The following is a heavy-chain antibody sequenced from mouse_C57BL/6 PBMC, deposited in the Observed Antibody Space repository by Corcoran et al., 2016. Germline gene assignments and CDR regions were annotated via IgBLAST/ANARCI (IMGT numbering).Heavy chain of an antibody. J-gene: IGHJ2*01. D-gene: IGHD1-2*01. V-gene: IGHV1-19*01. CDR3: ARSEDYYGGDY. CDR2: INPYNGGT. Sequence: EVQLQQSGPVLVKPGASVKVSCKASGYTFTDYYMNWVKQSHGKSLEWIGVINPYNGGTSYNQKFKGKATLTVDKSSSTAYIELNSLTSEDSAVYYCARSEDYYGGDYWGQGTTLTVSS. CDR1: GYTFTDYY.